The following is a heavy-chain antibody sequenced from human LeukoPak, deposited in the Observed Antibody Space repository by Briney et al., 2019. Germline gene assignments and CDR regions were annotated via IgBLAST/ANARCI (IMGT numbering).Heavy chain of an antibody. Sequence: GGSLRLSCAASEFTFNNNGMHWVRQAPGKGLEWVSYISSSSSTIYYADSVKGRFTISRDNAKNSLYLQMNSLRAEDTAVYYCAREGIYYDSSGYNWGFRYYYMDVWGKGTTVTVSS. CDR2: ISSSSSTI. CDR3: AREGIYYDSSGYNWGFRYYYMDV. J-gene: IGHJ6*03. CDR1: EFTFNNNG. D-gene: IGHD3-22*01. V-gene: IGHV3-48*01.